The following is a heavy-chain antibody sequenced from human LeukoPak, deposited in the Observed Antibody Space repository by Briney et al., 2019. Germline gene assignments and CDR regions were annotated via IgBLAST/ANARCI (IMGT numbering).Heavy chain of an antibody. V-gene: IGHV4-59*01. J-gene: IGHJ5*02. CDR1: GGSISSYY. CDR3: ARYGVESPHRNWFDP. Sequence: SETLSLTCTVSGGSISSYYWSWIPQPPGKGLEWIGYIYYSGSTNYNPSLKSRVTISVDTSKNQFSLKLSSVTAADTAVYYCARYGVESPHRNWFDPWGQGTLVTVSS. CDR2: IYYSGST. D-gene: IGHD3-10*01.